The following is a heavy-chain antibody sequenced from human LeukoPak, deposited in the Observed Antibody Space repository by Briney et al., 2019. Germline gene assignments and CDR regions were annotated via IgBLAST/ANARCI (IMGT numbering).Heavy chain of an antibody. CDR3: ARAHSSSWYAGWSDY. D-gene: IGHD6-13*01. CDR1: GGSFSGYY. V-gene: IGHV4-34*01. Sequence: SETLSLTCAVYGGSFSGYYWSWIRQPPGKGLEWIGEINHSGSTNYNPSLKSRVTISVDTSKNQFSLKLSSVIAADTAVYYCARAHSSSWYAGWSDYWGQGTLVTVSS. J-gene: IGHJ4*02. CDR2: INHSGST.